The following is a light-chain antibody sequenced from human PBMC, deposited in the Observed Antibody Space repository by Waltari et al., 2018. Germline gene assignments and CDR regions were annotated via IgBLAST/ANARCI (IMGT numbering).Light chain of an antibody. CDR2: AAS. J-gene: IGKJ4*01. CDR3: QQYGSSPLT. CDR1: QSVSSSY. V-gene: IGKV3-20*01. Sequence: EIVLTPSPGTLSLSPGERATLSCRASQSVSSSYLAWYQQSHGQAHRLLIYAASSRATGIPDRFSGSGSGTEFTLSISRLEPEDFAVYYCQQYGSSPLTFGGGTKVEI.